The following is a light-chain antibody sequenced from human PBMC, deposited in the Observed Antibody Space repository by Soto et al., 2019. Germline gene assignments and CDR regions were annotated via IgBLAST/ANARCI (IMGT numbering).Light chain of an antibody. CDR3: QQYGSSPGT. J-gene: IGKJ1*01. Sequence: IVMTQSPATLSVSPGESATLSCRASQSVSSNLGWYQQKPGQAPRLLIYGASSRATGIPDRFSGSGSGTDFTLTISSLQPEDFAVYYCQQYGSSPGTFGQGTKVDIK. CDR1: QSVSSN. V-gene: IGKV3-20*01. CDR2: GAS.